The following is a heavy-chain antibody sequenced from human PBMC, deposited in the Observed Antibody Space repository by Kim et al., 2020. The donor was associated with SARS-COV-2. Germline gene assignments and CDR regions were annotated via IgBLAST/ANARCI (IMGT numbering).Heavy chain of an antibody. CDR1: RFMFSTYA. J-gene: IGHJ4*01. Sequence: GGSLRLSCAVSRFMFSTYAMHWVRQAPGKGLEWVAVISDDGNTQYYVESLKGRFTISRDNSKKTLYLQMNGLKGEDTDVYYFTRDVPGGLRGFDYWGQGTLVTVSS. CDR3: TRDVPGGLRGFDY. CDR2: ISDDGNTQ. D-gene: IGHD3-10*01. V-gene: IGHV3-30*04.